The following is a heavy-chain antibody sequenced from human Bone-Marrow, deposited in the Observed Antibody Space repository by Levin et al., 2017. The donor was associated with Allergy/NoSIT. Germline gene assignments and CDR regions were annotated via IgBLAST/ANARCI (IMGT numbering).Heavy chain of an antibody. J-gene: IGHJ6*02. D-gene: IGHD2-15*01. CDR1: GFPFCNYW. CDR3: APLEGGDYYSYGMDV. CDR2: INSDGFDT. V-gene: IGHV3-74*01. Sequence: ESLKISCVASGFPFCNYWMHWVRQAPGQGLVWVSRINSDGFDTSYADSVKGRFTVSRDNARSVLFLQMSSVRVEDTAVYYCAPLEGGDYYSYGMDVWGQGTTVSVSS.